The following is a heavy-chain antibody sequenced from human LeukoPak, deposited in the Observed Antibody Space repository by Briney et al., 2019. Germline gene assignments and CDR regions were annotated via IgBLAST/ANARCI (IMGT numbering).Heavy chain of an antibody. J-gene: IGHJ4*02. V-gene: IGHV3-74*01. CDR3: ARDLGYCSSTSCYEFDY. D-gene: IGHD2-2*01. CDR2: INSDGSST. CDR1: GFTFSSYW. Sequence: PGGSLRLSCAASGFTFSSYWMHWVRQAPGKGLVWVSRINSDGSSTSYADSVKGRFTISGDNAKNTLYLQMNSLRAEDTAVYYCARDLGYCSSTSCYEFDYWGQGTLVTVSS.